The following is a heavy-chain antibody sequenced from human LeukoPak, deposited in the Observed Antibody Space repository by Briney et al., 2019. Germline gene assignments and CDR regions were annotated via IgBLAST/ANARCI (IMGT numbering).Heavy chain of an antibody. V-gene: IGHV3-48*03. CDR3: VRNSAFAH. CDR1: GFSIDTYD. Sequence: GGSLRLSCAVSGFSIDTYDMSWVRQAPGKGLEWISYISNSGYTIHYADSVKGRFIISRDEANNSLFLQMYRLTAEDTGVYYCVRNSAFAHWGQGTLVIVSS. D-gene: IGHD2-15*01. CDR2: ISNSGYTI. J-gene: IGHJ4*02.